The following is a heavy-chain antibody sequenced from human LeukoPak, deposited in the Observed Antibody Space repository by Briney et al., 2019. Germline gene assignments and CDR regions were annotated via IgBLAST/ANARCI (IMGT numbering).Heavy chain of an antibody. Sequence: SETLSLTCTVSGGSISGSSYYWGWIRQPPGKGLEWIGSIYYSGSTYYNPSLKSRVTISVDTSKNQFSLKLSSVTAADTAVYYCARQDSSSWYHDYWGQGTLVTVSS. CDR3: ARQDSSSWYHDY. J-gene: IGHJ4*02. CDR1: GGSISGSSYY. V-gene: IGHV4-39*01. D-gene: IGHD6-13*01. CDR2: IYYSGST.